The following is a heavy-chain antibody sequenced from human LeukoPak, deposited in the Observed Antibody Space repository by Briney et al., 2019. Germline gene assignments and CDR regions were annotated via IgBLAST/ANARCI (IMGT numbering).Heavy chain of an antibody. V-gene: IGHV3-11*01. J-gene: IGHJ4*02. D-gene: IGHD1-26*01. Sequence: GGSLRLSCAASGFTFSDYYMSWIRQAPGKGLEWVSYISSSGSTIYYADSVKGRFTISRDNAKNSLYLQMNSLKTEDTAVYYCTTDGVGVEGATYDNWGQGTLVSVSS. CDR1: GFTFSDYY. CDR2: ISSSGSTI. CDR3: TTDGVGVEGATYDN.